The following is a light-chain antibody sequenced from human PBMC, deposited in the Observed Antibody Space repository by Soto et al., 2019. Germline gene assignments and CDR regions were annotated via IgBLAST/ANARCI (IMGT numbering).Light chain of an antibody. Sequence: EIVLTQSPVTLSLSPGERATLSCRASQSLAFQLAWYQQKPGQAPSLLIYDASNRGTGIPARFSGSGVGTDFTLTISNLEPEDFAVYFCQQRADGPLTFGGGTKVEIK. V-gene: IGKV3-11*01. J-gene: IGKJ4*01. CDR3: QQRADGPLT. CDR2: DAS. CDR1: QSLAFQ.